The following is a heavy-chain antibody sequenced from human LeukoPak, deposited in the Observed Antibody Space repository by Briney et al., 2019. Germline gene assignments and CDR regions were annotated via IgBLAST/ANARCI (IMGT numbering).Heavy chain of an antibody. J-gene: IGHJ4*02. D-gene: IGHD3-22*01. V-gene: IGHV5-51*01. CDR3: ATTYYYDSSGYPYYFDY. CDR2: IYPGDSGT. Sequence: GESLKISCKGSGYSFTSYWIGWVRQMPGKGLEWMGIIYPGDSGTRYSPSFQGQVTISADKSISTAYLQWSSLKASDTAMYYCATTYYYDSSGYPYYFDYWGQGTLVTVSS. CDR1: GYSFTSYW.